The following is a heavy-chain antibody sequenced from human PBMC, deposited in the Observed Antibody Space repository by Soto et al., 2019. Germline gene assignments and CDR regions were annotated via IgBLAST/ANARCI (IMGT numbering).Heavy chain of an antibody. CDR3: AKDPRTDVLLWFGELLSYYGMDV. D-gene: IGHD3-10*01. CDR1: GFTFSSYA. CDR2: ISGSGGST. V-gene: IGHV3-23*01. J-gene: IGHJ6*02. Sequence: GGSLRLSCAASGFTFSSYAMSWVRQAPGKGLEWVSAISGSGGSTYYADSVKGRFTISRDNSKNTLYLQMNSLRAEDTAVYYCAKDPRTDVLLWFGELLSYYGMDVWGQGTTVTVSS.